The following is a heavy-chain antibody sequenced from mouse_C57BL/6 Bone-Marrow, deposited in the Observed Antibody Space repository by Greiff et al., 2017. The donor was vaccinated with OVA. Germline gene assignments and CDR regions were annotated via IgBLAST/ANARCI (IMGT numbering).Heavy chain of an antibody. CDR2: IDPEDGET. D-gene: IGHD1-1*01. CDR3: ARSLITTVVATDYFDY. V-gene: IGHV14-2*01. J-gene: IGHJ2*01. CDR1: GFNIKDYY. Sequence: EVMLVESGAELVKPGASVKLSCTASGFNIKDYYMHWVKQRTEQGLEWIGRIDPEDGETKYAPKFQGNATITADTSSNTAYLQLSSLTSEDTAVYYCARSLITTVVATDYFDYWGQGTTLTVSS.